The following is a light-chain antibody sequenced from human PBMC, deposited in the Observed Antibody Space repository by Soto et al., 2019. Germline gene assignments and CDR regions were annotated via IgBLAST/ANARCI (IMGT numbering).Light chain of an antibody. CDR3: QQLSRYPLT. CDR1: QALSHY. J-gene: IGKJ4*01. V-gene: IGKV1-9*01. Sequence: DIQLTQSPSFLSASVGDTVTITCRASQALSHYLAWYQQKPGKAPDLLIYSASTLQSGVPSRFSGSGSETEFSLTIRALQPEDFATYYCQQLSRYPLTFGGGTKVDIK. CDR2: SAS.